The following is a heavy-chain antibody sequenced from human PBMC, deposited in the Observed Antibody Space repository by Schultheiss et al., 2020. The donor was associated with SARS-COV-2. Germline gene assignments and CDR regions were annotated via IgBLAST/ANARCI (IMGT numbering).Heavy chain of an antibody. CDR2: IYTSGST. V-gene: IGHV4-4*07. D-gene: IGHD2-15*01. Sequence: SQTLSLTCAVYGGSFSGYYWSWIRQPAGKGLEWIGRIYTSGSTNYNPSLKSRVTMSVDTSKNQFSLKLSSVTAADTAVYYCAREGYCSGGSCFGGMDVWGQGTTVTVSS. CDR3: AREGYCSGGSCFGGMDV. CDR1: GGSFSGYY. J-gene: IGHJ6*02.